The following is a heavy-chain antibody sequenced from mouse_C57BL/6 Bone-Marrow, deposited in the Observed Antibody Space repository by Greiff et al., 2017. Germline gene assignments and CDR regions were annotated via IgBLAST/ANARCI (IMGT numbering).Heavy chain of an antibody. D-gene: IGHD1-1*01. V-gene: IGHV5-6*01. CDR1: GFTFSSYG. CDR2: ISSGGSYT. Sequence: EVQLVESGGDLVKPGGSLKLSCAASGFTFSSYGMSWVRQTPDKRLEWVATISSGGSYTYYPDSVKGRFTISRDNAKNTLYLQMSSLKSEDTAMYYFARGGVVATNYFDYWGQGTTLTVSS. CDR3: ARGGVVATNYFDY. J-gene: IGHJ2*01.